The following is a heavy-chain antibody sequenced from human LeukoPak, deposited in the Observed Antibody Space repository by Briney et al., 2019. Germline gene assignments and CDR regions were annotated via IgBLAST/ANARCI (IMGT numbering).Heavy chain of an antibody. D-gene: IGHD1-14*01. CDR1: DFTVINNY. J-gene: IGHJ4*02. V-gene: IGHV3-53*01. CDR3: VISDHGVDY. Sequence: GGSLRLSCAASDFTVINNYMSWVRQAPGKGLEWVSLIYNGDNTNYADSVKGRFTISRDNSKNTLYLQMNSLRAEDTAVYYCVISDHGVDYWGQGALVTVSS. CDR2: IYNGDNT.